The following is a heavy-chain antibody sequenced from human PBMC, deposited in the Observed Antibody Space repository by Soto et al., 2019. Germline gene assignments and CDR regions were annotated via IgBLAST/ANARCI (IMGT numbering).Heavy chain of an antibody. J-gene: IGHJ6*02. CDR2: ISYDGSNK. Sequence: QVQLVESGGGVVQPGRSLRLSCAASGFTFSTYGMHWVRQAPGKGLEWVAVISYDGSNKYYADSVKGRLTISRDNSKNTMYXXMNSLRAEDTAVYYCAKGQHCSTTSCYFYYYGMDVWGQGTTVAVSS. CDR3: AKGQHCSTTSCYFYYYGMDV. CDR1: GFTFSTYG. D-gene: IGHD2-2*01. V-gene: IGHV3-30*18.